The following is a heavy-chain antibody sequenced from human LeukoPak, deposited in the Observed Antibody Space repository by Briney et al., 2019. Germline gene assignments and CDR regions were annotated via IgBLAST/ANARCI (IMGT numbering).Heavy chain of an antibody. J-gene: IGHJ4*02. CDR1: GGSISSYY. D-gene: IGHD2-15*01. V-gene: IGHV4-59*08. Sequence: PSETLSLTCTVSGGSISSYYWSWIRQPPGKGLEWIGYIYYSGSTNYNPSLKSRVTTSVDTSKNQFSLKLSSVTAADTAVYYCARQYCSGGSCSALGDWGQGTLVTVSS. CDR2: IYYSGST. CDR3: ARQYCSGGSCSALGD.